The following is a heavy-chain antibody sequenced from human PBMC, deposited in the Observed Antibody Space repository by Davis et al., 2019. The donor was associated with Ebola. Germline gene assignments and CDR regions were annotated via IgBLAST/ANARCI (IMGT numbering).Heavy chain of an antibody. CDR3: ARVHMGSLDN. D-gene: IGHD1-26*01. J-gene: IGHJ4*02. V-gene: IGHV4-59*01. CDR2: IFHSGTA. CDR1: GAPTSGYP. Sequence: MPSETLSFTCTVPGAPTSGYPSAWIRQPPGKGLDYVGHIFHSGTASYNSALTSRVTISLDKSSNQFSLKLNSVTAADPAISFCARVHMGSLDNWGQGTLVTVSS.